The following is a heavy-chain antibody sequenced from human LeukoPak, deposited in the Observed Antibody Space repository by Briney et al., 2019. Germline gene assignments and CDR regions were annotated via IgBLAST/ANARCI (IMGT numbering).Heavy chain of an antibody. CDR1: GGPISSSNYY. J-gene: IGHJ5*02. Sequence: SETLSLTCTVSGGPISSSNYYWGWIRQPPGKGLEWIGTIYYSGSTYYNPSLKSRITISVDTSKNQFSLKMRSVTAVDTAVYYCARAASDIVVVPAGSWFDPWGQGTLVTVSS. CDR2: IYYSGST. V-gene: IGHV4-39*01. D-gene: IGHD2-2*01. CDR3: ARAASDIVVVPAGSWFDP.